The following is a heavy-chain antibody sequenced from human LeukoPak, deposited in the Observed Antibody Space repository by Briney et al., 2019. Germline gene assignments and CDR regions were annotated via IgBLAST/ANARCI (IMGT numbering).Heavy chain of an antibody. J-gene: IGHJ2*01. Sequence: SETLSLTCAVYGGSFSGYYWSWIRQPPGKGLEWIGEINHSGSTNYNPSLKSRVTISVDTSKNHLSLKLRSATAADTAVYYCARHGPVSGYLSPFDLWGRGTLVTVSS. D-gene: IGHD3-22*01. CDR2: INHSGST. CDR1: GGSFSGYY. V-gene: IGHV4-34*01. CDR3: ARHGPVSGYLSPFDL.